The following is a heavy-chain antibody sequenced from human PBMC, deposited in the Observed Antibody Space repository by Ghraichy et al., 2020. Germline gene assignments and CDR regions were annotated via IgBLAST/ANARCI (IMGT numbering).Heavy chain of an antibody. J-gene: IGHJ4*02. CDR3: AKGVAQFGELLYGDY. CDR1: GFTFSSYG. D-gene: IGHD3-10*01. CDR2: IRYDGSNK. V-gene: IGHV3-30*02. Sequence: GGSLRLSCAASGFTFSSYGMHWVRQAPGKGLEWVAFIRYDGSNKYYADSVKGRFTISRDNSKNTLYLQMNSLRAEDTAVYYCAKGVAQFGELLYGDYWGQGTLVTVSS.